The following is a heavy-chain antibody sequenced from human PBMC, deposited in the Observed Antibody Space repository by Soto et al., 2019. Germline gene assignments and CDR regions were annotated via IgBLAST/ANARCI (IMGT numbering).Heavy chain of an antibody. Sequence: PGGSVRLSCAASGFTFSDYTMNWVRQAPGKGLEWVSLITATGSFIYQADSVKGRFTISRDNAKNSLYLQMNSLRDEDTAVYYCARDLPRAGDYARAVWGQGTTGTVSS. D-gene: IGHD3-16*01. CDR1: GFTFSDYT. J-gene: IGHJ6*02. CDR3: ARDLPRAGDYARAV. V-gene: IGHV3-21*06. CDR2: ITATGSFI.